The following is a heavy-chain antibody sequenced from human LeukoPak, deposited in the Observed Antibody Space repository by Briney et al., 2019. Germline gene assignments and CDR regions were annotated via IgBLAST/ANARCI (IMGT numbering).Heavy chain of an antibody. CDR3: ARHGSYSGSYYGGHWFDP. Sequence: SETLSLTCTVSGGSISSYYWSWIRQPPGKGLEWIGYIYYSGSTNYNPSLRSRVTISVDTSKNQFSLKLRSVTAADTAVYYCARHGSYSGSYYGGHWFDPWGQGTLVTVSS. D-gene: IGHD1-26*01. CDR2: IYYSGST. J-gene: IGHJ5*02. V-gene: IGHV4-59*08. CDR1: GGSISSYY.